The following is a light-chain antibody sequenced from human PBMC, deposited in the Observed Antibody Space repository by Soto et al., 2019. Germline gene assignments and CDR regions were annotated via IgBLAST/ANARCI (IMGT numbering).Light chain of an antibody. CDR3: QEYDGAPIT. Sequence: EIVLTQSPGTLSLSPGERATLSCRASQSVSSSYLAWCQQKPGQAPRLLIYGASSRATGIPDRFSGSGSGTDFTLTISRLEPEDSAVYYCQEYDGAPITFGLGTRLEI. J-gene: IGKJ5*01. CDR2: GAS. CDR1: QSVSSSY. V-gene: IGKV3-20*01.